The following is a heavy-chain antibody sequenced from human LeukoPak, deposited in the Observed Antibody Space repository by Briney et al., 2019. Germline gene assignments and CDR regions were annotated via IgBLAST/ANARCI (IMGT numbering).Heavy chain of an antibody. V-gene: IGHV4-4*07. Sequence: SGTLSLTCTVSGGSISYYYWNWIRQPAGKGLEWIGRIYTSGNTYYNPSLKSRVTMSVDTSKNQFSLKLSSVTAADTAVYYCARLSTVTTSFDYWGQGTLVTVSS. CDR3: ARLSTVTTSFDY. D-gene: IGHD4-11*01. CDR1: GGSISYYY. J-gene: IGHJ4*02. CDR2: IYTSGNT.